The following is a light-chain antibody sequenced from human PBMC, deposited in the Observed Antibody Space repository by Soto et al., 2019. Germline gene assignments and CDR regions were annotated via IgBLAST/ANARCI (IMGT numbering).Light chain of an antibody. CDR1: QRLIGN. CDR3: QQYQAWPRT. V-gene: IGKV3-15*01. CDR2: EAS. Sequence: EIVMTQSPATLSVFPGDRVTLSCRASQRLIGNLAWYQHIPGQSPRLLIYEASTRATGVPARFSGSGSRTEFTLTISGLQSEDFGVYYCQQYQAWPRTFGQGTKVEVK. J-gene: IGKJ1*01.